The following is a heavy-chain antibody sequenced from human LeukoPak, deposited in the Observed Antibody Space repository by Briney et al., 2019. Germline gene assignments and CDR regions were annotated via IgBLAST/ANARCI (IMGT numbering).Heavy chain of an antibody. J-gene: IGHJ6*02. CDR1: GYIFTGYY. Sequence: ASVKVSCKASGYIFTGYYMHWVRQAPGQGLEWMGWINPNSGGTNYAQKFQGRVTMTRDTSISTAYMELSRLRSDDTAVYYCARATPASSGWSYYYYGMDVWGQGTTVTVSS. CDR3: ARATPASSGWSYYYYGMDV. D-gene: IGHD6-19*01. V-gene: IGHV1-2*02. CDR2: INPNSGGT.